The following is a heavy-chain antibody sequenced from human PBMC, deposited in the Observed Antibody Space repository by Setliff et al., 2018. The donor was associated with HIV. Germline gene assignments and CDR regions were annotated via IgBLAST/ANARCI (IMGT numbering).Heavy chain of an antibody. D-gene: IGHD6-19*01. Sequence: PSETLSLTCTVSGGSISGHYWSWIRQPPGKGLEWIAYIYASGSTNYTPSLKSRVTMSVDTSKNQFSLKLNSLIAADTAVYYCARATWLVHPFPLYYFDYWGQGTLVTVSS. CDR3: ARATWLVHPFPLYYFDY. J-gene: IGHJ4*02. CDR1: GGSISGHY. CDR2: IYASGST. V-gene: IGHV4-4*08.